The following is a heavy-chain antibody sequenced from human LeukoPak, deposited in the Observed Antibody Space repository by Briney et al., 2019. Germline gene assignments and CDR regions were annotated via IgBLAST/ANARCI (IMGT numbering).Heavy chain of an antibody. Sequence: GGSLRLSCAASGFTFDDYTMHWVRQAPGKGVVWVSLISWDGGSTYYADSVKGRFTISRDNSKNSLYLQMNSLRTEDTALYYCAKPYGSGSYYNDYYYYGMDVWGQGTTVTVSS. J-gene: IGHJ6*02. CDR1: GFTFDDYT. V-gene: IGHV3-43*01. CDR3: AKPYGSGSYYNDYYYYGMDV. CDR2: ISWDGGST. D-gene: IGHD3-10*01.